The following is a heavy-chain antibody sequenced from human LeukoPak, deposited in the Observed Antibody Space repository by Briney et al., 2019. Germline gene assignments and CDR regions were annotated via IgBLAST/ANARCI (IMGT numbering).Heavy chain of an antibody. J-gene: IGHJ6*03. CDR1: GGSISSYY. CDR2: MYISGST. V-gene: IGHV4-4*07. Sequence: SETLSLTCTVSGGSISSYYWSWIRQPAGKGLEWIGRMYISGSTNYNPSLKSRVTMSVDTSKNQFSLKLSSVTAADTAVYYCARDRGYSSDMDVWGKGTTVTVSS. CDR3: ARDRGYSSDMDV. D-gene: IGHD5-18*01.